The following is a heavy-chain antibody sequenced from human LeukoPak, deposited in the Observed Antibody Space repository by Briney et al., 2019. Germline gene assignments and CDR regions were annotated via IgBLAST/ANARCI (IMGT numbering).Heavy chain of an antibody. CDR1: GCTFTSYG. CDR2: ISAYNGNT. J-gene: IGHJ2*01. Sequence: ASVKVSCKASGCTFTSYGYSWVRQAPGQGLEWMGWISAYNGNTNYAQKLQDRVTMTTDASTSTAYMELRSLRSDDTAVYYCARDGDMASHECWYFDLWGRGTLVTVSS. D-gene: IGHD5-24*01. V-gene: IGHV1-18*01. CDR3: ARDGDMASHECWYFDL.